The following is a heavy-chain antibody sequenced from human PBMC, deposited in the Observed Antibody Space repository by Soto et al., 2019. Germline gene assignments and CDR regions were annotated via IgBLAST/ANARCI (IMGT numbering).Heavy chain of an antibody. CDR3: ARTLYGDNVDS. D-gene: IGHD4-17*01. V-gene: IGHV1-8*02. J-gene: IGHJ4*02. CDR2: MNPNSGNT. Sequence: ASVKVSCKASGYTFTNYAMHWVRQAPGQGLEWMGWMNPNSGNTGYAQKFQGRVTMTRNTSISTAYMELSSLRSEDTAVYYCARTLYGDNVDSWGQGTLVTVSS. CDR1: GYTFTNYA.